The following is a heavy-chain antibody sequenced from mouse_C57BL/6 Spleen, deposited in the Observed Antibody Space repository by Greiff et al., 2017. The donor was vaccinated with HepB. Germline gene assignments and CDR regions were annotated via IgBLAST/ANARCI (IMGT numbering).Heavy chain of an antibody. V-gene: IGHV1-62-2*01. D-gene: IGHD2-3*01. CDR1: GYTFTEYT. CDR3: ARHEERVYDGYQPGFAY. J-gene: IGHJ3*01. CDR2: FYPGSGSI. Sequence: VMLVESGAELVKPGASVKLSCKASGYTFTEYTIHWVKQRSGQGLEWIGWFYPGSGSIKYNEKFKDKATLTADKSSSTVYMELSRLTSEDSAVYFGARHEERVYDGYQPGFAYWGQGTLVTVSA.